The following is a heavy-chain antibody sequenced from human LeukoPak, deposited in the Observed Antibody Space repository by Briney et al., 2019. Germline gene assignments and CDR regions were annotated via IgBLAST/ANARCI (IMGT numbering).Heavy chain of an antibody. D-gene: IGHD2-2*01. J-gene: IGHJ4*02. CDR2: INHSGST. CDR3: ARRCSSTSCHGKYFDY. CDR1: GGSFSGYD. Sequence: SETLSLTCAVYGGSFSGYDWSWIRQPPGKGLEWIGEINHSGSTNYNPSLKSRVTISVDTSKNQFSLKLSSVTAADTAVYYCARRCSSTSCHGKYFDYWGQGTLVTVSS. V-gene: IGHV4-34*01.